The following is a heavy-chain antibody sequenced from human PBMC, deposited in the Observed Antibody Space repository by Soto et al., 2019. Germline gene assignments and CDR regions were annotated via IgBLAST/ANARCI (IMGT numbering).Heavy chain of an antibody. J-gene: IGHJ6*02. Sequence: PGGSLRLSCAASGFTFSSYWMSWVRQAPGRGLEWVANIKQDGSEKYYVDSVKGRFTISRDNAKDSLYLQMSSLRAEDTAVYYCARDLQVGQLLYQNYYYYGMDVWGQGTTVTVSS. CDR1: GFTFSSYW. V-gene: IGHV3-7*01. D-gene: IGHD2-2*02. CDR3: ARDLQVGQLLYQNYYYYGMDV. CDR2: IKQDGSEK.